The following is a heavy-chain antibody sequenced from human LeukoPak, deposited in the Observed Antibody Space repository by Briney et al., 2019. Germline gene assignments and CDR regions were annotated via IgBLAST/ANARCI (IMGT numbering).Heavy chain of an antibody. D-gene: IGHD2-2*01. CDR2: IYYSGST. V-gene: IGHV4-59*01. CDR3: ARGDIVVVPAAMDAASWFDP. Sequence: SETLSLTCTVSGGSISSYYWSWIRQPPGKGLEWIGYIYYSGSTNYNPSLKSRVTISVDTSKNQFSLKLSSVTAADTAVYYCARGDIVVVPAAMDAASWFDPWGQGTLVTVSS. CDR1: GGSISSYY. J-gene: IGHJ5*02.